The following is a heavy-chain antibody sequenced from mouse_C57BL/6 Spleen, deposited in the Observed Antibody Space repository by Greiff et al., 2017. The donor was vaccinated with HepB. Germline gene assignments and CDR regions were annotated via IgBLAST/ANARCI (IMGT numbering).Heavy chain of an antibody. J-gene: IGHJ2*01. Sequence: QVQLKESGAELVRPGASVTLSCKASGYTFTDYEMHWVKQTPVHGLEWIGAIDPETGGTAYNQKFKGKAILTADKSSSTAYMELRSLTSEDSAVYYCTVGRTGDYWGQGTTLTVSS. CDR3: TVGRTGDY. CDR1: GYTFTDYE. CDR2: IDPETGGT. V-gene: IGHV1-15*01. D-gene: IGHD4-1*01.